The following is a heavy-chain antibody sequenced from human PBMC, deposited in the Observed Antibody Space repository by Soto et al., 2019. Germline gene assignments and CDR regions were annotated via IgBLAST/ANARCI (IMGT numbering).Heavy chain of an antibody. CDR1: GGSISSYY. V-gene: IGHV4-59*01. J-gene: IGHJ4*02. CDR2: IYYSGST. D-gene: IGHD6-19*01. CDR3: ARGRRKEQWQVEDY. Sequence: SETLSLTCTVSGGSISSYYWSWIRQPPGKGLEWIGYIYYSGSTNYNPSLKSRVTISVDTSKNQFSLKLSSVTAADTAVYYCARGRRKEQWQVEDYWGQGTLVTVSS.